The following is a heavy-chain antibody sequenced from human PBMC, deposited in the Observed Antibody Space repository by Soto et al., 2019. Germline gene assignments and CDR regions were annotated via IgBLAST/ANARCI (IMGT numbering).Heavy chain of an antibody. CDR3: AKASKVNYFDY. Sequence: GGSLRLSCAASGFTFSSYGMHWVRQAPGKGLEWVAVISYDGSNKYYADSVKGRFTISRDNSKNTLYLQMNSLRAEDTAVYYCAKASKVNYFDYWGQGTLVTVS. V-gene: IGHV3-30*18. CDR2: ISYDGSNK. J-gene: IGHJ4*02. CDR1: GFTFSSYG.